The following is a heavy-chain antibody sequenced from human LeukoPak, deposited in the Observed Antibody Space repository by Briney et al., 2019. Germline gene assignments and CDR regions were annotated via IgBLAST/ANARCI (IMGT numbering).Heavy chain of an antibody. CDR2: ISGSGGST. Sequence: PGRSLRLSCAASGFTFSSYAMSWVRQAPGKGLEWVSAISGSGGSTYYADSVKGRFTISRDNSKNTLYLQMNSLRAEDTAVYYCAKPWSSGSYRDAFDIWGQGTMVTVSS. D-gene: IGHD1-26*01. CDR1: GFTFSSYA. V-gene: IGHV3-23*01. CDR3: AKPWSSGSYRDAFDI. J-gene: IGHJ3*02.